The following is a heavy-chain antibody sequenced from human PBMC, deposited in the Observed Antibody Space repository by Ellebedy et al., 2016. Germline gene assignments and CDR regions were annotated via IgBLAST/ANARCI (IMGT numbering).Heavy chain of an antibody. Sequence: SETLSLTCSVSGDSITSISYHWGWIRQPPGKGLEWIGSAYYSGSTNYNPSLESRVTVPLDTSKNQFSLKVTSVTAADTAVYYCARQTAGSGGSSYGMDVWGQGTTVTVSS. V-gene: IGHV4-39*01. CDR3: ARQTAGSGGSSYGMDV. D-gene: IGHD2-15*01. CDR1: GDSITSISYH. CDR2: AYYSGST. J-gene: IGHJ6*02.